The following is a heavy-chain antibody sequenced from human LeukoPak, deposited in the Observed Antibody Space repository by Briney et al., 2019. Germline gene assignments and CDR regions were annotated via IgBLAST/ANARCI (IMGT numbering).Heavy chain of an antibody. CDR1: GFTLDDYA. CDR2: ISWNSGRI. V-gene: IGHV3-9*01. Sequence: GGSLRLSCAASGFTLDDYAMHWVRQAPGKGLEWVSGISWNSGRIGYADSVKGRFTISRDNAKNSLYLQMNSLRTEDTALYYCAKDYYYGSGSYYTFDYWGQGSLVTVSS. J-gene: IGHJ4*02. D-gene: IGHD3-10*01. CDR3: AKDYYYGSGSYYTFDY.